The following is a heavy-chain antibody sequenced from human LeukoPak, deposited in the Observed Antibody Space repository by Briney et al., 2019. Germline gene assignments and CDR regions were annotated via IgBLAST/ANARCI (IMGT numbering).Heavy chain of an antibody. CDR3: VRDFSCRDGSCPLFDS. CDR2: ISAGGGNT. CDR1: GLTFSSYT. J-gene: IGHJ4*02. Sequence: GGSLRLSCAASGLTFSSYTMSWVRQAPGKGLEWVSAISAGGGNTYYADSVKGRFTISRDNSENTLFLQMSSLRAEDTAIYYCVRDFSCRDGSCPLFDSWGQGTLVTVSS. D-gene: IGHD2-15*01. V-gene: IGHV3-23*01.